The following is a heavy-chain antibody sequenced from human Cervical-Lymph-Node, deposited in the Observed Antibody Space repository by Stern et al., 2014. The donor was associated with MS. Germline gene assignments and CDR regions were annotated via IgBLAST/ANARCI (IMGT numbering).Heavy chain of an antibody. D-gene: IGHD4-17*01. Sequence: QLQLQESGPGLVKPSQTLSLTCTVSGGSISSGGYYWSWIRQPPGKGLEWIGYIHHSGNTYYNPSPKSRLTISVDTSKNQFSLKLSPVTAADTAVYYCARDSGALTTVTTGSIDYWGQGTLVTVSS. V-gene: IGHV4-31*03. CDR3: ARDSGALTTVTTGSIDY. CDR1: GGSISSGGYY. CDR2: IHHSGNT. J-gene: IGHJ4*02.